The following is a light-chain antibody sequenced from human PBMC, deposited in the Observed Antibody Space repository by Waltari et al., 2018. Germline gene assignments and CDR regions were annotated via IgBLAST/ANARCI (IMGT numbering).Light chain of an antibody. V-gene: IGKV1-5*03. Sequence: DIQMTQSPSTLSASVGDRVTITCRASQRISSWLAWYQQKPGKAPKLLIYKASSLESGVPSRFSGSGAGTEVTLTISSLQPDDFATYYCQQYNSYPLTFGQGTKVEIK. CDR1: QRISSW. CDR3: QQYNSYPLT. J-gene: IGKJ1*01. CDR2: KAS.